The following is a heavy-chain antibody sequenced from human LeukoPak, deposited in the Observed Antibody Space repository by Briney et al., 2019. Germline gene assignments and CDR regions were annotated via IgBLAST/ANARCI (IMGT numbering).Heavy chain of an antibody. V-gene: IGHV4-59*01. D-gene: IGHD4-17*01. CDR2: LYYSGST. Sequence: PSETLSLTCTVSGGSISSYYWSWIRQPPGKGLEWIGYLYYSGSTNYNPSLKSRVTISVDTSKNQFSLKLSSVTAADTAVYYCASMTTEAFDIWGQGTMVTVSS. CDR1: GGSISSYY. CDR3: ASMTTEAFDI. J-gene: IGHJ3*02.